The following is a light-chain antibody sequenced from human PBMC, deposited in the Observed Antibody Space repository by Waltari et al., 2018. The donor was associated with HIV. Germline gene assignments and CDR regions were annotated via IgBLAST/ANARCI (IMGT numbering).Light chain of an antibody. V-gene: IGLV1-44*01. CDR2: SDN. Sequence: QSVLTQPPSASGTPGQRVTISCSGSSPNIGSNAVNWYQQVPGTAPKLLIYSDNQRPSGVPDRFSGSKSGTSASLAISGLQSEDEANYYCAAWDDSLNGPLFGGGTKLTVL. J-gene: IGLJ3*02. CDR3: AAWDDSLNGPL. CDR1: SPNIGSNA.